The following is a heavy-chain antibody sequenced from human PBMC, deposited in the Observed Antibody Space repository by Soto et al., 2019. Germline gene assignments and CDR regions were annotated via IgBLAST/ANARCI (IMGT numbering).Heavy chain of an antibody. CDR1: GYTFTSYA. D-gene: IGHD2-15*01. CDR3: ARGESVVGDY. V-gene: IGHV1-3*05. CDR2: INAGNGNT. Sequence: QVQLVQSGAEEKKPGASVKVSCKASGYTFTSYAMHWVRQAPGQRLEWMGWINAGNGNTKCSQKFQDRVTITRDTSASTAYMEQSSLRSEDTAVYYCARGESVVGDYWGQGTLVTVSS. J-gene: IGHJ4*02.